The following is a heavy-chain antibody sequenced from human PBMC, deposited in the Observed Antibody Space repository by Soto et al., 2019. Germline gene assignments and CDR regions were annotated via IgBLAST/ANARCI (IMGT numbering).Heavy chain of an antibody. CDR3: ARRYYNSSGYFDY. V-gene: IGHV1-69*01. Sequence: QVPLVQSGAEVKKPGSSVKVACKASGGIFSNYVLNWVRQAPGQGLEWMGGIIPIFGTGNYAQKFQGRVTITADESMTTASMELRGLRSEDTAVYYCARRYYNSSGYFDYWGQGTLVTVSS. CDR2: IIPIFGTG. J-gene: IGHJ4*02. D-gene: IGHD3-22*01. CDR1: GGIFSNYV.